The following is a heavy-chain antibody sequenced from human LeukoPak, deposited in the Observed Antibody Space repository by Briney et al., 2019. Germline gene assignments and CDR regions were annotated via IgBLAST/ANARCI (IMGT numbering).Heavy chain of an antibody. CDR2: ISGSGGST. V-gene: IGHV3-23*01. D-gene: IGHD6-19*01. Sequence: GWALSLSCAASGFTFSSYAMSGVRQAPGKGLEWVSAISGSGGSTYYADSVKGRFTISRDNSKNTLYLQMNSLRAEDTAVYYCAKEGGAVAGKYFQHWGQGTLVTVSS. CDR1: GFTFSSYA. J-gene: IGHJ1*01. CDR3: AKEGGAVAGKYFQH.